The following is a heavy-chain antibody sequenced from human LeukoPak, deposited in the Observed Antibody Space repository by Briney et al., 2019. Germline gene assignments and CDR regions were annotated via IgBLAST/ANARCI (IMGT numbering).Heavy chain of an antibody. CDR3: ARIRRYYYYMDV. Sequence: GESLKISCAASGFTFSSYWMSWVRQAPGKGLEWVANIKQDGSEKYYVDSVKGRFTISRDNAKNSLYLQMNSLRAEDTAVYYCARIRRYYYYMDVWGKGTTVTVSS. CDR1: GFTFSSYW. V-gene: IGHV3-7*01. CDR2: IKQDGSEK. J-gene: IGHJ6*03.